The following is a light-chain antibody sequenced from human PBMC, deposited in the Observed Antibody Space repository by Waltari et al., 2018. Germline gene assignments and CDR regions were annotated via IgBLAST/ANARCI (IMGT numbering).Light chain of an antibody. Sequence: QSALTQPVSVSASPGQSITISCTGTSSDVGAYNFVSWYQQHPGQAPKLMLYEVSNRPAGVSSRFAASKSGNTASLTISGLQAEDEADYYCTSFTSRSTWVFGGGTKLTVL. CDR1: SSDVGAYNF. V-gene: IGLV2-14*01. CDR2: EVS. J-gene: IGLJ3*02. CDR3: TSFTSRSTWV.